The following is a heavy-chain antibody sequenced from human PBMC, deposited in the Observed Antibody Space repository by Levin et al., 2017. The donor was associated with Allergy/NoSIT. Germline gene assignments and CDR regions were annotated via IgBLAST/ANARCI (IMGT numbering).Heavy chain of an antibody. Sequence: SQTLSLTCTVSGGSVSSVSYYWSWIRQPPGKGLEWIGYIYYSGSTNYNPPLKSRATIPVDTSRNQFPLKLSSVTAADTAVYYCVEDGRSSSQRGGYYYYDMDIWGQGTTVTVSS. CDR2: IYYSGST. V-gene: IGHV4-61*01. CDR1: GGSVSSVSYY. J-gene: IGHJ6*02. D-gene: IGHD6-13*01. CDR3: VEDGRSSSQRGGYYYYDMDI.